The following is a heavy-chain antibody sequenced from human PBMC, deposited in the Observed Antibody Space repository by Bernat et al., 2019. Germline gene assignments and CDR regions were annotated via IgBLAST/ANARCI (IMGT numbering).Heavy chain of an antibody. CDR1: GYSISSGYY. J-gene: IGHJ5*02. V-gene: IGHV4-38-2*01. D-gene: IGHD1-20*01. Sequence: QVQLQESGPGLVKPSETLSLTCAVSGYSISSGYYWGWIRQPPGKGLEWIGSIYHSGSTYDNPSPKSRVTISVDTSKNQFSLKLSSVPAADTAVYYCARSPGRITGINWFDPWGQGTLVTVSS. CDR3: ARSPGRITGINWFDP. CDR2: IYHSGST.